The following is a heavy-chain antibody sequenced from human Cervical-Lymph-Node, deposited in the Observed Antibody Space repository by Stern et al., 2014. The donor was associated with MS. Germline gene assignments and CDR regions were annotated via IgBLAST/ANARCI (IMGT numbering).Heavy chain of an antibody. CDR3: ARDVGGYN. CDR2: ISYDGMNK. J-gene: IGHJ4*02. CDR1: GFTFSRFA. Sequence: VQLVESGGGVVQPGRSLRLSCAASGFTFSRFAIHWVRQAPGKGLEWVAIISYDGMNKYYVDSVKGRFTISRDNSKNTLYLQMNSLRVEDTAVYYCARDVGGYNWGQGTLVTVSS. D-gene: IGHD3-16*01. V-gene: IGHV3-30*04.